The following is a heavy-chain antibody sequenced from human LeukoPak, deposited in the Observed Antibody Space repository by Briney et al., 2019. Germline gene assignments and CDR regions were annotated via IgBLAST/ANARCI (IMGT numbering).Heavy chain of an antibody. J-gene: IGHJ1*01. CDR3: ARGDYYDSSGYYEYFQH. V-gene: IGHV1-69*04. CDR1: GGTFSSYA. Sequence: SVKVSCKASGGTFSSYAISWVRQATGQGLEWMGRIIPILGIANYAQKFQGRVTITADKSTSTAYMELSSLRSEDTAVYYCARGDYYDSSGYYEYFQHWGQGTLVTVSS. CDR2: IIPILGIA. D-gene: IGHD3-22*01.